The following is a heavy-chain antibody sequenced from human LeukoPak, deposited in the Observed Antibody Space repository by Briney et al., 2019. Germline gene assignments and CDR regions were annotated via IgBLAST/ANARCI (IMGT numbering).Heavy chain of an antibody. CDR3: ARAYYSSGWYTASGGYYYGMDV. CDR1: GYTFTGYY. Sequence: ASVKVSCKASGYTFTGYYIHWVRLAPGQGLEWMGWINPNSGATNYAQKFQGRVTMTRDTSISTAYMELSRLRSDDTAVYYCARAYYSSGWYTASGGYYYGMDVWGQGTTVTVSS. J-gene: IGHJ6*02. D-gene: IGHD6-19*01. CDR2: INPNSGAT. V-gene: IGHV1-2*02.